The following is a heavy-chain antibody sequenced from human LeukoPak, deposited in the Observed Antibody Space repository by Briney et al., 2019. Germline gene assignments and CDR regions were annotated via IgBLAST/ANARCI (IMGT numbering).Heavy chain of an antibody. CDR1: GLTVNSKY. J-gene: IGHJ1*01. D-gene: IGHD1-14*01. CDR3: TGDVYQH. CDR2: IYSGGST. V-gene: IGHV3-53*01. Sequence: GRSLRLSCAAPGLTVNSKYMSWVSQDPGNGLEWVSIIYSGGSTNYAHSVKGRFTISRDNSKSTVYLQMNSLRAEDTAVYYCTGDVYQHWGQGTLVTVSS.